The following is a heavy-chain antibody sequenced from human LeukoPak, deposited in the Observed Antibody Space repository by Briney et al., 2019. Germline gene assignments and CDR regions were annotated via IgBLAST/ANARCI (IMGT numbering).Heavy chain of an antibody. Sequence: SQTLSLTCTVSGGSISSGDYYWSWIRQPPGKGLEWIGYIYYSGSTYYNPSLKSRVTISVDTSKNQFSLKLSSVTAADTAVYYCARESGQLWLQDYWGQGTLVTVSS. J-gene: IGHJ4*02. V-gene: IGHV4-30-4*01. CDR1: GGSISSGDYY. CDR2: IYYSGST. D-gene: IGHD5-18*01. CDR3: ARESGQLWLQDY.